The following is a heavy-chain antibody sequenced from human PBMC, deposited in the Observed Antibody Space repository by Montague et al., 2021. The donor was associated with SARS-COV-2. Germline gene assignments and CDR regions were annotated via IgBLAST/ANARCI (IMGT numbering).Heavy chain of an antibody. J-gene: IGHJ3*02. CDR1: GFSLSTSGVG. V-gene: IGHV2-5*02. Sequence: VKPTQTLTLTCTLSGFSLSTSGVGVGWIRQPPGTALEWLALIYWDDDKRYSPSLKSRLTITKDTSKNQVVLTMTNMDPVDTATYYCAHRRGLLLSDAFDIWGQGTMVTVSS. D-gene: IGHD1-26*01. CDR2: IYWDDDK. CDR3: AHRRGLLLSDAFDI.